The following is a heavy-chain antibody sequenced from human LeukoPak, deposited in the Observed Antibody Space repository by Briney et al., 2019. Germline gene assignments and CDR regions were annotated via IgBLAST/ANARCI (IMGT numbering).Heavy chain of an antibody. CDR3: ATQWGREPYFDD. CDR2: ISPSGAST. J-gene: IGHJ4*02. CDR1: VDNYNSYN. Sequence: ASVKISCKASVDNYNSYNFHWVPQAPGQGLEWMGIISPSGASTTYAQKFQGKFTMTRDTSTTILYMEMSSLRSEDTAVYYCATQWGREPYFDDWGQGTLVTVSP. V-gene: IGHV1-46*02. D-gene: IGHD1-26*01.